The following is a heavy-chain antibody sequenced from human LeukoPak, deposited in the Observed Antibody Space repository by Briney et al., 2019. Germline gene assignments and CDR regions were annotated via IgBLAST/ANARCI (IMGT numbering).Heavy chain of an antibody. J-gene: IGHJ6*03. CDR1: GGSISSSSYY. CDR3: VVSHNYYYYMDV. Sequence: SETLSLTCTVSGGSISSSSYYWGWIRQPPGKGLEWIGSIYYSGSTYYNPSLKSRVTISVDTSKNQFSLKLSSVTAADTAVYYCVVSHNYYYYMDVWGKGTTVTVSS. CDR2: IYYSGST. V-gene: IGHV4-39*01.